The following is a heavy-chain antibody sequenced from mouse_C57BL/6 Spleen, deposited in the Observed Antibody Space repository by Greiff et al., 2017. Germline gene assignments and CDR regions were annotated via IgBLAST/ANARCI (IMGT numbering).Heavy chain of an antibody. Sequence: EVKVEESGGGLVKPGGSLKLSCAASGFTFSDYGMHWVRQAPEKGLEWVAYISSGSSTIYYADTVKGRFTISRDNAKNTLFLQMTSLRSEDTAMYYCARRLSGYYGFAYWGQGTLVTVSA. V-gene: IGHV5-17*01. CDR3: ARRLSGYYGFAY. CDR1: GFTFSDYG. CDR2: ISSGSSTI. J-gene: IGHJ3*01. D-gene: IGHD1-1*01.